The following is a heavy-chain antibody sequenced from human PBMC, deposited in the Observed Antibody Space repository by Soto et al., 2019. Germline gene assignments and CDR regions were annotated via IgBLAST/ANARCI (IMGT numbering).Heavy chain of an antibody. CDR1: GFTFDDYA. J-gene: IGHJ5*02. D-gene: IGHD6-13*01. CDR3: AKDANGSSWDPLYEP. CDR2: ISWNSYSI. V-gene: IGHV3-9*01. Sequence: EVQLLESGGGLVQPGMSLRLSCAASGFTFDDYAMHWVRQAPGKGLEWVSGISWNSYSIVYADSVKGRFTISRDNAEDSLYLQTTSLTAEDTALYHCAKDANGSSWDPLYEPWGQGTLVTVSS.